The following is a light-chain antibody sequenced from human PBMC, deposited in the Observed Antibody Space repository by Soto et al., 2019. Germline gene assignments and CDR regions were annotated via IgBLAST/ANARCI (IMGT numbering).Light chain of an antibody. Sequence: VMTQFPASLSVSLGERVAFSCRASQSVGSDLAWYQHRPGQPPRLLIYAASTSATGIPVRFSGSGSGTEFTLTIASLQSEDSAIYYCKQYKNWPPYTFGGGTKVEIK. CDR3: KQYKNWPPYT. V-gene: IGKV3-15*01. J-gene: IGKJ4*01. CDR1: QSVGSD. CDR2: AAS.